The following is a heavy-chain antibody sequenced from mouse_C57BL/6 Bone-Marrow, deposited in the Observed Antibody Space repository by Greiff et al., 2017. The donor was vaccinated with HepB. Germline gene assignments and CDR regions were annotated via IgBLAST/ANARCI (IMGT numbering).Heavy chain of an antibody. D-gene: IGHD1-1*01. CDR2: IHPNSGST. J-gene: IGHJ3*01. V-gene: IGHV1-64*01. Sequence: QVQLQQPGAELVKPGASVKLSCKASGYTFTSYWMHWVKQRPGQGLEWIGMIHPNSGSTNYNEKFKSKATLTVDKSSSTAYMQLSSLTSEDSAVYYCARYIYGSSAWVAYWGQGTLVTVSA. CDR1: GYTFTSYW. CDR3: ARYIYGSSAWVAY.